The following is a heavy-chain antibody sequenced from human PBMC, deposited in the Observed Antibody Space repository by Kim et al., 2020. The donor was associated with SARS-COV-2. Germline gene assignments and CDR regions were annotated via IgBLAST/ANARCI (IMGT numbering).Heavy chain of an antibody. CDR2: IYYSGST. CDR1: GGSIRSYY. J-gene: IGHJ3*01. D-gene: IGHD6-13*01. Sequence: SETLSLTCTVSGGSIRSYYWSWIRQPPGKGLEWIGNIYYSGSTNYSPSFKSRVTISVDTSRNQFSLRLSSVTAADTAVYYCAREPYSSTDDAFDLWGQGTMLTVSS. CDR3: AREPYSSTDDAFDL. V-gene: IGHV4-59*01.